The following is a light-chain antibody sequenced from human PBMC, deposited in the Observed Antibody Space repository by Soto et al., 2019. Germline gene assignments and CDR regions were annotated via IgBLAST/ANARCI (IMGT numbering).Light chain of an antibody. J-gene: IGLJ7*01. CDR2: DVS. V-gene: IGLV2-14*01. CDR1: SSDVGGYNY. CDR3: SSYTSSSPWV. Sequence: QSVLTQPASVSGSPGQSITISCTGSSSDVGGYNYVSWYQQNPGKAPKLMIYDVSNRPSGVSNRFSGSKSGNTASLTISGLQAEDEADYYCSSYTSSSPWVFGGGTQLTVL.